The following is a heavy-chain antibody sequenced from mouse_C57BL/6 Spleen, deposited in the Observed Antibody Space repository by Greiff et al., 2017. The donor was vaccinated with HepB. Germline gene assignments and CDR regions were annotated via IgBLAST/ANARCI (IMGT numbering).Heavy chain of an antibody. J-gene: IGHJ3*01. V-gene: IGHV5-16*01. CDR1: GFTFSDYY. CDR2: INYDGSST. D-gene: IGHD2-3*01. Sequence: EVQWVESEGGLVQPGSSMKLSCTASGFTFSDYYMAWVRQVPEKGLEWVANINYDGSSTYYLDSLKSRFIISRDNAKNILYLQMSSLKSEDTATYYCARDPSDGFFAYWGQGTLVTVSA. CDR3: ARDPSDGFFAY.